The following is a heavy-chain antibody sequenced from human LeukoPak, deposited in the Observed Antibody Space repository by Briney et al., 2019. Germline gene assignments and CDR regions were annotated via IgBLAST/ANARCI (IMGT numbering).Heavy chain of an antibody. CDR2: IYYSGST. V-gene: IGHV4-39*02. D-gene: IGHD3-22*01. CDR3: ARDGYYDSSGYYSD. J-gene: IGHJ4*02. CDR1: GFTFSSYA. Sequence: PGGSLRLSCAASGFTFSSYAMGWIRQPPGKGLEWIGSIYYSGSTYYNPSLKSRVTISVDTSKNQFSLKLSSVTAADTAVYYCARDGYYDSSGYYSDWGQGTLVTVSS.